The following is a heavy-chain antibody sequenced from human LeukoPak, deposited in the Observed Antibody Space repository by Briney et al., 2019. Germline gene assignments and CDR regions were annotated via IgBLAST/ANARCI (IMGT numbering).Heavy chain of an antibody. Sequence: GGSLRLSCAASGFTFSNAWMSWVRQAPGKGLEWVGRVKSKTEGGTTDYAAPVKGRFTISRDASKAILYLQMDSLKIEDAAMYYCFRSYYGSGSYYGGDYWGQGALVTVSS. CDR1: GFTFSNAW. D-gene: IGHD3-10*01. V-gene: IGHV3-15*01. J-gene: IGHJ4*02. CDR2: VKSKTEGGTT. CDR3: FRSYYGSGSYYGGDY.